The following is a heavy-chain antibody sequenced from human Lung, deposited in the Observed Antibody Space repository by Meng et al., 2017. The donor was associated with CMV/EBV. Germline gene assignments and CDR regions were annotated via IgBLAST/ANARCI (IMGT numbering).Heavy chain of an antibody. Sequence: SXTXSLXCTVSGASISRGYHYWSWIRQPPGKGLEWIGFIHYSGSSHYNPSLKSRVIISIDTSKNQFSLKLSSVTAADTAVYYCARTDVPAAGTPNWLDPWXLGTLVTVSS. V-gene: IGHV4-30-4*02. CDR3: ARTDVPAAGTPNWLDP. J-gene: IGHJ5*02. CDR2: IHYSGSS. D-gene: IGHD2-2*01. CDR1: GASISRGYHY.